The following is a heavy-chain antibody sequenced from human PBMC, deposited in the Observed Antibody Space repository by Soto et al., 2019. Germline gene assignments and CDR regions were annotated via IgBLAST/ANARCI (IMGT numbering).Heavy chain of an antibody. V-gene: IGHV3-23*01. CDR2: ISGSGGST. J-gene: IGHJ4*02. CDR1: GFTFSSYA. CDR3: AKSVMTTGDYFDY. D-gene: IGHD3-22*01. Sequence: EVQLLESGGGLVQPGGSLRLSCAASGFTFSSYAMSWVRQAPGKGLEWVSAISGSGGSTYYADSVKGRFTISRDNSKSTLYVQMNSLRAEDTAVYYCAKSVMTTGDYFDYWGQGTLVTVSS.